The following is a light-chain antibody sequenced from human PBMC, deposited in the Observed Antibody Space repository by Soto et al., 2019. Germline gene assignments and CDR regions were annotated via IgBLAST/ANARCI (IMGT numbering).Light chain of an antibody. V-gene: IGKV1-5*03. J-gene: IGKJ1*01. CDR2: AAS. CDR3: HQYHSYSWT. Sequence: DIQMTQSPSTLSASVGNRVTITCRASQSISSWLAWYQQKPGKAPKLLIYAASRLQSGVPSRFGGSGSGTDFTLSITSLQPDDFATYYCHQYHSYSWTFGQGTKVDIK. CDR1: QSISSW.